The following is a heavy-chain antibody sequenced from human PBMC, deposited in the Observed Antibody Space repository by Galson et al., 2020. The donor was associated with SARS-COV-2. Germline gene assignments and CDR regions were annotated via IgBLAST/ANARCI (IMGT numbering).Heavy chain of an antibody. CDR1: GFTFSSYW. V-gene: IGHV3-74*01. J-gene: IGHJ6*03. CDR3: ATVRRDHEDGSPYNFYYMDV. Sequence: GGSLRFSCATSGFTFSSYWMHWVRQAPGKGLVWVSRINSDGSDTSYADFVKGRFSISRDNAKNTLYLQMNSLRGEDTAVYYCATVRRDHEDGSPYNFYYMDVWGKGTTVTVSS. D-gene: IGHD2-15*01. CDR2: INSDGSDT.